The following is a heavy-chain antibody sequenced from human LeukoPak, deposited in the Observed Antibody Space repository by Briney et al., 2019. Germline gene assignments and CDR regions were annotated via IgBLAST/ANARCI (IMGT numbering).Heavy chain of an antibody. J-gene: IGHJ4*02. V-gene: IGHV3-48*03. Sequence: GGSLRLSCAASGFTFSSYEMNWVRQAPGKGLEWLSYISSSGSTIYADSVKGRFTISRDNAKNSLYLQMNSLRAGDTAVYYCVRDLPNYYDSSTYYHGGLWGQGTLVTVSS. CDR3: VRDLPNYYDSSTYYHGGL. CDR2: ISSSGSTI. D-gene: IGHD3-22*01. CDR1: GFTFSSYE.